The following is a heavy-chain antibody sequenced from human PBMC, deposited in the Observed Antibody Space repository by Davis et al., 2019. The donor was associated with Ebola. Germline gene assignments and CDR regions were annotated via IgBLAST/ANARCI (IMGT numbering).Heavy chain of an antibody. CDR1: GVSLNSGDYY. Sequence: SETLSLTCTVSGVSLNSGDYYWSWIRQLPGKGLEWIGFISTTGSSYYNPSLESHVTISFDPSKSHFSLKLNSLTAADTAVYYCARGGDNGDYAWFDPWGQGTLVTVSS. J-gene: IGHJ5*02. CDR2: ISTTGSS. V-gene: IGHV4-30-4*08. D-gene: IGHD4-17*01. CDR3: ARGGDNGDYAWFDP.